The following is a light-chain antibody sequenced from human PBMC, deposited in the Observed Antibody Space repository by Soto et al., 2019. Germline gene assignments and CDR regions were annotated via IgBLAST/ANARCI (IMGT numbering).Light chain of an antibody. CDR3: HQYGSSPET. CDR2: GAS. CDR1: QSVTNRY. Sequence: ETVLTQSPGTLSLSPGERATLSCRASQSVTNRYLAWYQQKPGQAPRLLFFGASIRDSGIPDRFSGSGSGTDFTLNIDRLEPEDFAVYYCHQYGSSPETFGQGTKVEVK. J-gene: IGKJ1*01. V-gene: IGKV3-20*01.